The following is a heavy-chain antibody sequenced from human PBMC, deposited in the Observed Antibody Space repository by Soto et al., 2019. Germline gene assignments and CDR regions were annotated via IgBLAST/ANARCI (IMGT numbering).Heavy chain of an antibody. V-gene: IGHV1-2*02. Sequence: QVQLVQSGAEVKKPGASVKVSCTASGYTITGYFIHWVRQAPGQGLEWMGWLDPNSGSTNYAQKFQGSITMTREKSINTAYMDLSSLTSDDTAVYYCARAPAGFSTTWYEWFDPWGQGTLVTVSS. J-gene: IGHJ5*02. CDR3: ARAPAGFSTTWYEWFDP. CDR1: GYTITGYF. CDR2: LDPNSGST. D-gene: IGHD6-13*01.